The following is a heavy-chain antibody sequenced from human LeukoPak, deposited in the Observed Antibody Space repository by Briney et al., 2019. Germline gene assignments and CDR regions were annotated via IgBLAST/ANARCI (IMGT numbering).Heavy chain of an antibody. Sequence: PGGSLRFSCEASGFTFSSYAMSWVRQAPGKGLEWVSALNGGGDYTYYAASVKGRFTISRDNSKNTLFLQMSSLRVEDTAVYYCAKGRGTTIFGVAQSDYWGQGTLVTVSS. J-gene: IGHJ4*02. CDR3: AKGRGTTIFGVAQSDY. V-gene: IGHV3-23*01. CDR2: LNGGGDYT. CDR1: GFTFSSYA. D-gene: IGHD3-3*01.